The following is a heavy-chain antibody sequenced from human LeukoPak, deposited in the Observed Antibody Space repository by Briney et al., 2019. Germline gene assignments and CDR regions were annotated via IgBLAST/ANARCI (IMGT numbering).Heavy chain of an antibody. CDR2: ISGSGGST. D-gene: IGHD6-13*01. J-gene: IGHJ4*02. V-gene: IGHV3-23*01. CDR1: GFTFSSYA. CDR3: ASSPAYSSSWEAIDN. Sequence: GGSLRLSCAASGFTFSSYAMSWVRQAPGKGLEWVSAISGSGGSTYYADSVKGRFTISRENAKNSLYLQMNSLSAGDTAVYFCASSPAYSSSWEAIDNWGQGTLVTASS.